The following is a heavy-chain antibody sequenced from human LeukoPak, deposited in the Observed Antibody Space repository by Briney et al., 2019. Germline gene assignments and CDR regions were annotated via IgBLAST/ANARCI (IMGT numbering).Heavy chain of an antibody. D-gene: IGHD6-6*01. CDR2: ISYDGSNK. J-gene: IGHJ4*02. V-gene: IGHV3-30-3*01. CDR3: ANTHCDSSPIVWNF. CDR1: GFTFSDYW. Sequence: GGSLRLSCAASGFTFSDYWMHWVRQAPGKGLEWVAVISYDGSNKYYADSVKGRFTISRDNSKNTLYLQMNSLRAEDTAVYYCANTHCDSSPIVWNFWGQGTLVTVSS.